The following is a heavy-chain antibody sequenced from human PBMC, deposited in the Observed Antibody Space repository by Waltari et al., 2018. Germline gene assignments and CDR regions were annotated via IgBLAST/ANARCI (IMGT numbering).Heavy chain of an antibody. CDR2: IYPGDSGT. Sequence: EVQLVQSGAEVKKPGESLKISCKGSGYSFTSYWIGWVRQMPGKGLEWMGIIYPGDSGTRYSPSFQGQVTISADKSSSTAYLQWSSLKASDTAMYYCARRGYCSSTSCEDGMDVWGQGTTVTVSS. CDR3: ARRGYCSSTSCEDGMDV. CDR1: GYSFTSYW. V-gene: IGHV5-51*01. J-gene: IGHJ6*02. D-gene: IGHD2-2*01.